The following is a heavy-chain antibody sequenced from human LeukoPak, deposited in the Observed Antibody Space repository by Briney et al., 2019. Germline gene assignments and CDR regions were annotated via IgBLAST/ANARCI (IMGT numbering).Heavy chain of an antibody. Sequence: GGPLRLLCATSGFSFNDYPMNWVRPAPPRGGDGVANIRPSAEGANYAYYAASVKGRVTISRDDAKNTLYLHMNSLRDDDTAVYYCAITVTPDAFDIWGQGTMVSVSS. J-gene: IGHJ3*02. D-gene: IGHD4-17*01. CDR1: GFSFNDYP. CDR2: IRPSAEGANYA. V-gene: IGHV3-48*02. CDR3: AITVTPDAFDI.